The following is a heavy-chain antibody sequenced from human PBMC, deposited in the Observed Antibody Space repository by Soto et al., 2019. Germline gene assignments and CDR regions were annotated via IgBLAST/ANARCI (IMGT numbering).Heavy chain of an antibody. CDR3: ARPDDGAVYFDY. D-gene: IGHD4-17*01. CDR1: GYSFTSYW. CDR2: IYPGDSDT. V-gene: IGHV5-51*01. J-gene: IGHJ4*02. Sequence: GESLKISCKGSGYSFTSYWIGWVRQMPGKGLEWMGTIYPGDSDTRYSPSFEGQVTISADKSITTAYLQWSSLKASDTATYYCARPDDGAVYFDYWGQGTLVTVS.